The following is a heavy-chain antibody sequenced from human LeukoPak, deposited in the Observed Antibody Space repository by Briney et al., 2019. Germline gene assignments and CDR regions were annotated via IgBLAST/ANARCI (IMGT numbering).Heavy chain of an antibody. Sequence: ASVNVSCKASGYTFTSYDINWVRQATGQGLEWMGWMNPNSGNTGYAQKFQGRVTMTRNTSISTAYMELSSLRSEDTAVYYCARGLGRTYYYGSGSYSPTLLYAFDIWGQGTMVTVSS. CDR3: ARGLGRTYYYGSGSYSPTLLYAFDI. CDR2: MNPNSGNT. J-gene: IGHJ3*02. D-gene: IGHD3-10*01. V-gene: IGHV1-8*01. CDR1: GYTFTSYD.